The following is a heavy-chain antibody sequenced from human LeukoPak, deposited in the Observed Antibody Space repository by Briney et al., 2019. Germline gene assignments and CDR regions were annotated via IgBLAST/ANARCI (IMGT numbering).Heavy chain of an antibody. CDR1: GYTFTSYG. CDR2: IGAYNGNT. V-gene: IGHV1-18*01. Sequence: ASVKVSCKASGYTFTSYGISWVRQAPGQGLEWMGWIGAYNGNTNYAQKLQGRVTMTTDTSTSTAYMELRSLRSDDTAVYYCARDRSPTCSSTSCYPGRAAWFDPWGQGTLVTVSS. CDR3: ARDRSPTCSSTSCYPGRAAWFDP. D-gene: IGHD2-2*01. J-gene: IGHJ5*02.